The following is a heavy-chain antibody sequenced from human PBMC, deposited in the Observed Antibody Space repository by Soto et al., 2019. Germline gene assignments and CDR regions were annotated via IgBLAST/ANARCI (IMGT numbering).Heavy chain of an antibody. D-gene: IGHD6-13*01. V-gene: IGHV3-23*01. Sequence: EVQLLESGGGLVQPGGSLRLSCAASGFTFNNYAMNWVRQAPGKGLEWVSSISGSGGSTYYADSVKGRFTISRDNSKNTLYLQMHSLRAEDTAVYYCAKGALGSSSWYDFDYWGQGTLVTVSS. CDR3: AKGALGSSSWYDFDY. CDR2: ISGSGGST. CDR1: GFTFNNYA. J-gene: IGHJ4*02.